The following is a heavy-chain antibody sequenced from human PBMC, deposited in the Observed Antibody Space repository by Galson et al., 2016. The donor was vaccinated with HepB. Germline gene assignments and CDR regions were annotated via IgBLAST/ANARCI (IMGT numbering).Heavy chain of an antibody. D-gene: IGHD6-13*01. CDR2: MYYSGST. CDR3: ASYIAAAGTGAFDI. J-gene: IGHJ3*02. V-gene: IGHV4-39*01. CDR1: GGSINRGTYY. Sequence: SETLSLTCTVSGGSINRGTYYWGWIRQPPGKGLEWIGSMYYSGSTYFNPSLKSRVTISVDTSKSQFSLKLSSVTAADTAVYYCASYIAAAGTGAFDIWGQGTMVTVSS.